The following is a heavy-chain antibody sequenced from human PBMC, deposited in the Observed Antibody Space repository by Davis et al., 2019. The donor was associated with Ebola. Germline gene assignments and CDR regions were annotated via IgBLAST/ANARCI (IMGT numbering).Heavy chain of an antibody. Sequence: PGGSLRLSCAVSGGSISSSNWWSWVRQPPGKGLEWIGEIYHSGSTNYNPSLKSRVTISVDKSKNQFSLKLSSVTAADTAVYYCARDKDFWSGYGTFDYWGQGTLVTVSS. CDR2: IYHSGST. CDR3: ARDKDFWSGYGTFDY. J-gene: IGHJ4*02. CDR1: GGSISSSNW. V-gene: IGHV4-4*02. D-gene: IGHD3-3*01.